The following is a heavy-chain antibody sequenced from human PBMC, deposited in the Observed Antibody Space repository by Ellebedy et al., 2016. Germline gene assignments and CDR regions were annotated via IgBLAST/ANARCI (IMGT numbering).Heavy chain of an antibody. CDR2: INHSGST. CDR3: ARRGRRLRYFDWLEAYHFDY. D-gene: IGHD3-9*01. Sequence: SETLSLTXAVYGGSFSGYYWSWIRQPPGKGLEWIGEINHSGSTNYNPSLKSRVTISVDTSKNQFSLKLSSVTAADMAVYYCARRGRRLRYFDWLEAYHFDYWGQGTLVTVSS. J-gene: IGHJ4*02. V-gene: IGHV4-34*01. CDR1: GGSFSGYY.